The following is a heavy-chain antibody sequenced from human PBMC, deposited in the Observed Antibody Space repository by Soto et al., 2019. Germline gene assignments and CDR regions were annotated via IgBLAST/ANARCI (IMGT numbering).Heavy chain of an antibody. V-gene: IGHV3-64D*06. Sequence: PVGSLRLSCSVSGLTIGSYAMHWVRQAPGKGLEYVSSISSNGGSTYYADSVKGRFTISRDNSKNTLNLQMSSLRVEDTAVYYCVKDRYIDYWGQGTLVTVSS. CDR2: ISSNGGST. J-gene: IGHJ4*02. CDR1: GLTIGSYA. CDR3: VKDRYIDY.